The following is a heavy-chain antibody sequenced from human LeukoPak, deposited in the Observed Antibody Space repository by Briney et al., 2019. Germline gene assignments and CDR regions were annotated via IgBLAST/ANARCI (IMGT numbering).Heavy chain of an antibody. J-gene: IGHJ4*02. CDR2: INPNSGGT. CDR1: GYTLTGHY. CDR3: ARVSTGSYRGEFDY. V-gene: IGHV1-2*02. D-gene: IGHD1-26*01. Sequence: GASVKVSCKSSGYTLTGHYMHCVRQAPGHGLEWMGWINPNSGGTNYAQKFQGRVTMTRDTSISTAYMELSRLISDDTAVYYCARVSTGSYRGEFDYWGQGTLVTVSS.